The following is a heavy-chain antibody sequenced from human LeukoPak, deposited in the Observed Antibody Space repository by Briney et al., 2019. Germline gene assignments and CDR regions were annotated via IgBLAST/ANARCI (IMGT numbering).Heavy chain of an antibody. CDR3: ARGALDTKTRFDY. D-gene: IGHD5-18*01. J-gene: IGHJ4*02. Sequence: SETLSLTCTVSGGSISGYYWSWIRQPPGKGLEWIGYIYYSGSTKYNPSLKSRVTISVDASKNQFSLRLSSLTAADTVVYYCARGALDTKTRFDYWGQGTLVTVSS. CDR2: IYYSGST. CDR1: GGSISGYY. V-gene: IGHV4-59*01.